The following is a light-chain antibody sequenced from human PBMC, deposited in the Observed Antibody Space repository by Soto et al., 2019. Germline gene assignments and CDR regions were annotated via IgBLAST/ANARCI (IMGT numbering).Light chain of an antibody. V-gene: IGKV3-20*01. CDR3: QHYDTSLCT. Sequence: ELVLTQSPVTLSLSPGERVTLSCRASQSVRSSYLAWYQQKPGQAPRLLIYGASSRATGIPDRFSGSGSGTDFSLTITRLEPDDFAVYYCQHYDTSLCTFGQGTTLEIK. J-gene: IGKJ2*02. CDR2: GAS. CDR1: QSVRSSY.